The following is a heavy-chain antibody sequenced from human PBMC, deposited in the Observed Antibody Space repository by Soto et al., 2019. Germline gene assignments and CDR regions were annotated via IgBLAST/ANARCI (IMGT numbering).Heavy chain of an antibody. J-gene: IGHJ4*02. V-gene: IGHV4-30-2*01. CDR3: ARGGGYTFDY. D-gene: IGHD3-16*01. CDR2: IYHSGST. CDR1: GGSISSGGYS. Sequence: SETLSLTCTVSGGSISSGGYSWSWIRQPPGKGLEWIGYIYHSGSTYYNPSLKSRVTISIDTSKNQFSLKLSSVTAADTAVYYCARGGGYTFDYWGQGTLVTVSS.